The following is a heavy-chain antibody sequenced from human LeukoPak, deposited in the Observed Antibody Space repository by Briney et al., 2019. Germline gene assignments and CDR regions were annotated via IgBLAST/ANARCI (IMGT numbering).Heavy chain of an antibody. CDR3: ARTANWFDP. CDR1: GGSMTNYY. J-gene: IGHJ5*02. V-gene: IGHV4-59*12. CDR2: IYHSGST. Sequence: SETLSLTCTVSGGSMTNYYWTWIRQPPGKGLEWIGYIYHSGSTYYNPSLKSRVTISVDRSKNQFSLKLSSVTAADTAVYYCARTANWFDPWGQGTLVTVSS. D-gene: IGHD2-21*02.